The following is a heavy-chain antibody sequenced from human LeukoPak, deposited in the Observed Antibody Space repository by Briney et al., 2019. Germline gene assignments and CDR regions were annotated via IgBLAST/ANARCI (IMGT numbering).Heavy chain of an antibody. J-gene: IGHJ4*02. Sequence: GASVKVSCKVSGYTLTELSMHWLRQAHGKGLEWMGGFDPEDGETIYAQKFQGRVTMTEDTSTDTAYMELSSLRSEDTAVYYCATDLGYCSSTSCYRAPDYWGQGTLVTVSS. CDR2: FDPEDGET. V-gene: IGHV1-24*01. CDR3: ATDLGYCSSTSCYRAPDY. D-gene: IGHD2-2*01. CDR1: GYTLTELS.